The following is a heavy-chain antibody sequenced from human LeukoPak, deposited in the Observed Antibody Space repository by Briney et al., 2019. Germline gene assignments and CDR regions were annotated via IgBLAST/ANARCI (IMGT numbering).Heavy chain of an antibody. CDR1: EFAFSSYS. D-gene: IGHD6-19*01. V-gene: IGHV3-21*01. CDR3: ARDEETVAGLNGFDL. J-gene: IGHJ4*02. CDR2: ITSGSKYI. Sequence: GGSLRLSCAASEFAFSSYSMNWSRQAPGKGLEWVASITSGSKYIFYADSVRGRFTISRDNAENSLFLHMKSLRADDTAVYYCARDEETVAGLNGFDLWGQGTLVTVSS.